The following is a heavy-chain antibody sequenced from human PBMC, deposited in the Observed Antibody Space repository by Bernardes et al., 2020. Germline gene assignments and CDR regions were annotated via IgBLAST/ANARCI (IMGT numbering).Heavy chain of an antibody. J-gene: IGHJ6*03. D-gene: IGHD3-16*01. CDR2: IYPDDSDA. Sequence: GASLKISCETSGYTFTAYWVAWVRQLPGKGLEWVGIIYPDDSDARYGPSFQGQVSMSVDKATSTAYLHWSSLRASDTAMYYCARGALGTLPQFFYYSYMDVWGKGTSVTVS. CDR1: GYTFTAYW. CDR3: ARGALGTLPQFFYYSYMDV. V-gene: IGHV5-51*01.